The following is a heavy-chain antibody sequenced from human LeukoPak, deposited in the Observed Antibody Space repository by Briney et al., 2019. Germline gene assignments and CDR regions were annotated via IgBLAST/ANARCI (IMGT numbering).Heavy chain of an antibody. V-gene: IGHV3-74*01. CDR2: MDPHGRTI. CDR1: GFTFSSYW. CDR3: LSDLCGRDDQ. Sequence: GGSLRLSCAASGFTFSSYWMHWVRQAPGKGLEWVSRMDPHGRTIDYADSVKGRFTISRDNAKDTLYLQMSGLRDEDTAVYYCLSDLCGRDDQWGRGTLVTVSS. J-gene: IGHJ5*02. D-gene: IGHD1-1*01.